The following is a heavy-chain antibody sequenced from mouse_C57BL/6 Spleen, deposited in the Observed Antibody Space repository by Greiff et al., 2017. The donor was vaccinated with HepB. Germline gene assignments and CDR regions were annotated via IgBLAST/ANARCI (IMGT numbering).Heavy chain of an antibody. CDR2: IDPSDSYT. Sequence: VQLKQPGAELVMPGASVKLSCKASGYTFTSYWMHWVKQRPGQGLEWIGEIDPSDSYTNYNQKFKGKSTLTVDKSSSTAYMQLGNLASEDSAVYYCARSSLYDYDGTGYFDYWGQGTTLTVSS. V-gene: IGHV1-69*01. CDR3: ARSSLYDYDGTGYFDY. J-gene: IGHJ2*01. CDR1: GYTFTSYW. D-gene: IGHD2-4*01.